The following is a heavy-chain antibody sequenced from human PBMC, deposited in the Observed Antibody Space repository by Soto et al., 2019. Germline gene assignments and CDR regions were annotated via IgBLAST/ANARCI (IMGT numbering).Heavy chain of an antibody. V-gene: IGHV4-34*01. Sequence: TSLTLRLTWAVDGGTFRVYDCSVILQTPGKGLEWIGEINHSGSTNYNPSLKRQVTISVDTAKNQFSLKLSFVTAADTAVYYCARLGAIAAATHYSYSYGMDVWGQGTTVTVSS. J-gene: IGHJ6*02. CDR2: INHSGST. CDR1: GGTFRVYD. D-gene: IGHD6-13*01. CDR3: ARLGAIAAATHYSYSYGMDV.